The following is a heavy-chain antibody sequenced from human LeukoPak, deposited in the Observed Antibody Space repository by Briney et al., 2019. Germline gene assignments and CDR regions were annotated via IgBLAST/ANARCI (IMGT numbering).Heavy chain of an antibody. J-gene: IGHJ4*02. CDR2: INQDGSEI. CDR3: ARGVEPLAANILAY. V-gene: IGHV3-7*01. CDR1: GFTFSNYW. Sequence: GGSLRLSCAASGFTFSNYWMSWVRQAPGKGLEWLANINQDGSEIYYVDSVKGRFTISRDNGKNSLYLQINSLRADDTAVYYCARGVEPLAANILAYWGQGTLVTVSS. D-gene: IGHD1-14*01.